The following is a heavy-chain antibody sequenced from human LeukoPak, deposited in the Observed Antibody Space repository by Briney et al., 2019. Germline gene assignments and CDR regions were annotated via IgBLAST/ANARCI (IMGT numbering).Heavy chain of an antibody. Sequence: SETLSHTCAVYGGSFSGYYWSWIRQPPGKGLEWIGEINHSGSTNYNPSLKSRVTISVDTSKNQFSLKLSSVTAADTAVYYCAVPELPDYWGQGTLVTVSS. D-gene: IGHD1-26*01. J-gene: IGHJ4*02. V-gene: IGHV4-34*01. CDR2: INHSGST. CDR1: GGSFSGYY. CDR3: AVPELPDY.